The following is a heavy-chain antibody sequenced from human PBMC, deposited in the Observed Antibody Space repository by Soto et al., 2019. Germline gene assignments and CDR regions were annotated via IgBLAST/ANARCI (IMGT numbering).Heavy chain of an antibody. J-gene: IGHJ4*02. Sequence: PGGSLRLSCAASGFAFSSYSMNWVRQAPGKGLEWVSYISSSSSTIYYADSVKGRFTISRDNAKNSLYLQMNSLRAEDTAVYYCARPDCTNGVCYSDYWGQGTLVTVSS. CDR1: GFAFSSYS. V-gene: IGHV3-48*01. CDR3: ARPDCTNGVCYSDY. D-gene: IGHD2-8*01. CDR2: ISSSSSTI.